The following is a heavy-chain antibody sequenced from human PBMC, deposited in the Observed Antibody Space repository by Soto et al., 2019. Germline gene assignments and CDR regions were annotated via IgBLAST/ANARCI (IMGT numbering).Heavy chain of an antibody. V-gene: IGHV4-59*01. CDR1: SGSIRSYY. D-gene: IGHD3-10*01. CDR3: ARDSGFGEPFDY. CDR2: IYYSGST. J-gene: IGHJ4*02. Sequence: QVQLQESGPGLVKPSETLSLTCSVSSGSIRSYYWSWIRQPPGKGLEWIGYIYYSGSTNYNPSLKTRVSISVDTSKNQFSLKLRSVTAADTAVYYCARDSGFGEPFDYWGQGTLVTVSS.